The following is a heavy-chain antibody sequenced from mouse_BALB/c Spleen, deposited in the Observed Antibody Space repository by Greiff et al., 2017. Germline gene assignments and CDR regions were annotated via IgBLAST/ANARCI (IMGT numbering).Heavy chain of an antibody. CDR3: ARAGTGAMDY. D-gene: IGHD4-1*01. CDR2: ISYDGSN. CDR1: GYSITSGYY. Sequence: EVKLQESGPGLVKPSQSLSLTCSVTGYSITSGYYWNWIRQFPGNKLEWMGYISYDGSNNYNPSLKNRISITRDTSKNQLFLKLNSVTTEDTATYYCARAGTGAMDYWGQGTSVTVSS. V-gene: IGHV3-6*02. J-gene: IGHJ4*01.